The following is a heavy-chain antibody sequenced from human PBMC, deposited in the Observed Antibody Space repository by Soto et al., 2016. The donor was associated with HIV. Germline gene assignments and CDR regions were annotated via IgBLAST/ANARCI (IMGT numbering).Heavy chain of an antibody. V-gene: IGHV3-20*04. D-gene: IGHD6-19*01. J-gene: IGHJ6*03. Sequence: EVQLVESGGGVVRPGGSLRLSCAASGFTFDDYGMSWVRQAPGKGLEWVSGINWNGGSTGYADSVKGRFTISRDNAKNSLYLQMNSLRAEDTALYYCARSGGIAAVAGPSTARREYYYYYMDVWGKGTTVTVSS. CDR3: ARSGGIAAVAGPSTARREYYYYYMDV. CDR1: GFTFDDYG. CDR2: INWNGGST.